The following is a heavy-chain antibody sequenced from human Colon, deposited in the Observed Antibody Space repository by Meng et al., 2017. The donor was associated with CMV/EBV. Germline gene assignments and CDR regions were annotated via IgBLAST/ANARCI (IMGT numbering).Heavy chain of an antibody. Sequence: SVKVSCKASGYTFTSYGISWVRQAPGQGLEWMGGIIPILGIANYAQKFQGRVTITADKSTSTAYMELSSLRSEDTAVYYCARDSAGFVNWFDPWGQGTLVTVSS. D-gene: IGHD1-14*01. CDR2: IIPILGIA. V-gene: IGHV1-69*10. CDR3: ARDSAGFVNWFDP. CDR1: GYTFTSYG. J-gene: IGHJ5*02.